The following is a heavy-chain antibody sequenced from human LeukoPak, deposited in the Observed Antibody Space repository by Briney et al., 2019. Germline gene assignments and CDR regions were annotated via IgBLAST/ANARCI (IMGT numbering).Heavy chain of an antibody. V-gene: IGHV3-7*01. CDR2: IKPDGSEE. Sequence: PGGSLRLSCAASGFTSSSHWMGWVRQAPGKGLEWVANIKPDGSEENYVDSVKGRFTISRDSAKNSLYLQMSSLRAEDTAVYYCMTGGHYSGSWGQGSLVTVSS. J-gene: IGHJ5*02. D-gene: IGHD3-3*01. CDR1: GFTSSSHW. CDR3: MTGGHYSGS.